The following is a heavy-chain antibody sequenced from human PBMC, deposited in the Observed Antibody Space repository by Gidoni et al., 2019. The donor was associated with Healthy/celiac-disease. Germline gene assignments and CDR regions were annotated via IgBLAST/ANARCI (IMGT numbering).Heavy chain of an antibody. D-gene: IGHD4-17*01. CDR3: AVTVTTWGMLDY. CDR1: GFTFSSYA. Sequence: QVQLVESGGGVVQPGRSLRLSCAASGFTFSSYAMHWVRQAPGKGLEWVAVISYDGSNKYYADSVKGRFTISRDNSKNTLYLQMNSLRAEDTAVYYCAVTVTTWGMLDYWGQGTLVTVSS. J-gene: IGHJ4*02. CDR2: ISYDGSNK. V-gene: IGHV3-30-3*01.